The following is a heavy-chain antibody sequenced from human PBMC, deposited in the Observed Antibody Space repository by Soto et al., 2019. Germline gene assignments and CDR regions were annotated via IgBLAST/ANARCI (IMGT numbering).Heavy chain of an antibody. J-gene: IGHJ6*02. CDR2: IIPIFGTA. D-gene: IGHD5-12*01. V-gene: IGHV1-69*13. Sequence: GASVKVSCKASGGTFSSYAISWVRQAPGQGLEWMGGIIPIFGTANYAQKFQGRVTITADESTSTAYMELSSLRSEDTAVYYCASSGYSGWHYGMDVWGQGTTVTVSS. CDR3: ASSGYSGWHYGMDV. CDR1: GGTFSSYA.